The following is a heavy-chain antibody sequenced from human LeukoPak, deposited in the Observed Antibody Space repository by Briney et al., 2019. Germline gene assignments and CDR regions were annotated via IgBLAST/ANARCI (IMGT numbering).Heavy chain of an antibody. Sequence: PGGSLRLSCAASGFTFRSHGMHWVRQAPGRGLEWVAFIWYDGSNKYYTDSVKGRFTISRDNSKNTLYLQMNSLRAEDTAVYYCAGDRVTSYFDYWGQGALVTISS. CDR2: IWYDGSNK. J-gene: IGHJ4*02. V-gene: IGHV3-33*01. CDR3: AGDRVTSYFDY. D-gene: IGHD3-10*01. CDR1: GFTFRSHG.